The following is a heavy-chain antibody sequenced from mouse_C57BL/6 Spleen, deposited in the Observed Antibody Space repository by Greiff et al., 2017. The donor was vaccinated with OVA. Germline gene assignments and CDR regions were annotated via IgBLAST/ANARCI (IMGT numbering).Heavy chain of an antibody. J-gene: IGHJ1*03. D-gene: IGHD2-4*01. Sequence: EVKLHESGGGLVQPGGSMKLSCAASGFTFSDAWMDWVRQSPEKGLEWVAEIRNKANNHATYYAESVKGRFTISRDDSKISVYLQMNSLRAEDTVIYYCTRDDYVWYFDVWGTGTTVTVSS. CDR1: GFTFSDAW. CDR2: IRNKANNHAT. V-gene: IGHV6-6*01. CDR3: TRDDYVWYFDV.